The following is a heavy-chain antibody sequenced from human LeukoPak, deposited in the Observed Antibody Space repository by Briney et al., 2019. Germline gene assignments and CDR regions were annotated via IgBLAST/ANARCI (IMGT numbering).Heavy chain of an antibody. CDR1: GFTFNNYW. D-gene: IGHD2-2*01. Sequence: TGGSLRLSCVVSGFTFNNYWMSWVRQAPGKGLEWVANIKRDGSEKNYVDSVKGRFTIPRDNAKNSLYLQMNSLRAEDTAVYYCVREDDVKVPAHRGDWFDPWGQGTLVTVSS. CDR2: IKRDGSEK. J-gene: IGHJ5*02. CDR3: VREDDVKVPAHRGDWFDP. V-gene: IGHV3-7*01.